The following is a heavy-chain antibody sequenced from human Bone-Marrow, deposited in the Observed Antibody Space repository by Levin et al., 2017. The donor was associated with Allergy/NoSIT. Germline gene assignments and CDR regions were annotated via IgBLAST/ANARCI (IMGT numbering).Heavy chain of an antibody. CDR3: AKDTSPAYTHGQWSAFDI. D-gene: IGHD2-2*02. J-gene: IGHJ3*02. CDR1: GFTFDDYA. CDR2: ISWDGNTI. V-gene: IGHV3-9*01. Sequence: QPGGSLRLSCAASGFTFDDYAMHWVRQPPGRGLEWVSGISWDGNTIDSADSLKGRFTISRDNAKKSLYLQMNSLRPEDTALYYCAKDTSPAYTHGQWSAFDIWGQGTLVTVSP.